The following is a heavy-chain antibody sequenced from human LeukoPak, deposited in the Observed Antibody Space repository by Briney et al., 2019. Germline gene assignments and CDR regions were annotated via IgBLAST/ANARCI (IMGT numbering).Heavy chain of an antibody. CDR3: ATDWRVGAKGHFDY. J-gene: IGHJ4*02. CDR2: MNPNSGNT. Sequence: ASVKVSCKASGYTFTSYDINWVRQATGQGLEWMGWMNPNSGNTGYAQKFQGRVTITRNTSISTAYMELSSLRSEDTAVYYCATDWRVGAKGHFDYWGQGTLVTVSS. V-gene: IGHV1-8*03. D-gene: IGHD1-26*01. CDR1: GYTFTSYD.